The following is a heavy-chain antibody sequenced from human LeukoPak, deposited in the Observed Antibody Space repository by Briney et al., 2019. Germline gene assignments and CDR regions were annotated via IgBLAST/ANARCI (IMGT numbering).Heavy chain of an antibody. V-gene: IGHV1-2*02. Sequence: ASVKVSCKASGYIFTGYYMHWVRQAPAQGLEWMGWINPNTGGTKYAQKFQGRVTMTRDTSISTAYMGLIRLGSEDAALYYCASQQLQWRESYYCDDWGQGTLVTVSS. CDR3: ASQQLQWRESYYCDD. D-gene: IGHD5-24*01. CDR1: GYIFTGYY. J-gene: IGHJ4*02. CDR2: INPNTGGT.